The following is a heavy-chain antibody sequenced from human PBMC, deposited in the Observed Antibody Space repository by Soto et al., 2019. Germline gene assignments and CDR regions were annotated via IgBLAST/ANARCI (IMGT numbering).Heavy chain of an antibody. Sequence: SETLSLTCTVSGGSISSYYWSWIRQPPGKGLEWIGYIYYSGSTNYNPSLKSRVTISVDTSKNQFSLKLSSVTAADTAVYYCARVRVRYPAPAYYYYMDVWGKGTTVTVSS. D-gene: IGHD1-20*01. CDR1: GGSISSYY. J-gene: IGHJ6*03. V-gene: IGHV4-59*01. CDR2: IYYSGST. CDR3: ARVRVRYPAPAYYYYMDV.